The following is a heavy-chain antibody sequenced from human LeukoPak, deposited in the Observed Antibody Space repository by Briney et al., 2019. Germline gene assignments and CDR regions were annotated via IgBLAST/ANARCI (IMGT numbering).Heavy chain of an antibody. D-gene: IGHD2-2*02. V-gene: IGHV4-30-4*08. CDR1: GGSISSGDYY. CDR2: IYYSGST. CDR3: ARDLGYCSSTSCYRAFDI. Sequence: SETLSLTCTVSGGSISSGDYYWSWLRQPPGKGLEWNGYIYYSGSTYYNPSLKSRVTISVDTSKNQFSLKLSSVTAADTAVYYCARDLGYCSSTSCYRAFDIWGQGTMVTVSS. J-gene: IGHJ3*02.